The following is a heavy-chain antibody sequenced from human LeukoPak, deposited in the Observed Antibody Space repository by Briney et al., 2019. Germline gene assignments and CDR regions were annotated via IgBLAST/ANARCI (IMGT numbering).Heavy chain of an antibody. CDR2: IYSGGST. CDR3: ARVYSGYFDL. D-gene: IGHD2-15*01. J-gene: IGHJ2*01. Sequence: GGSLRLSCAASGFTFSSYWMHWVRQAPGKGLEWVSVIYSGGSTYYADSVKGRFTISRDNSKNTLYLQMNSLRAEDTAVYYCARVYSGYFDLWGRGTLVTVSS. CDR1: GFTFSSYW. V-gene: IGHV3-66*01.